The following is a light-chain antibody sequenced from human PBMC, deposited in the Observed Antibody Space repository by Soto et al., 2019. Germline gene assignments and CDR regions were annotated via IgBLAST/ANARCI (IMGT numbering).Light chain of an antibody. V-gene: IGKV4-1*01. CDR1: QSVLYSSNNKNY. J-gene: IGKJ1*01. CDR3: QQYYSTPPT. CDR2: WAS. Sequence: DIVMTQSPDSLAVSLGERATINCKSSQSVLYSSNNKNYLAWYQQKPGQPPKLLIYWASTRVSGVPDRFSGRGSGTDFTLTISSLQAEDVAVYYCQQYYSTPPTFGQGTKVEIK.